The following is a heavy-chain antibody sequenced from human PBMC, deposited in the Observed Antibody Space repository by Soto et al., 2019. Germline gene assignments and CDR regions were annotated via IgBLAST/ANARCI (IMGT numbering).Heavy chain of an antibody. Sequence: SETLSLTCTVSAGSISSYYWSWIRRPPGKGLEWIGYIYYSGSTNYNPSLKSRVTISVDTSKNQFSLKLSSVTAADTAVHYCARGYDERGGLDAFDIWGQGTRVTVSS. CDR3: ARGYDERGGLDAFDI. CDR1: AGSISSYY. CDR2: IYYSGST. J-gene: IGHJ3*02. V-gene: IGHV4-59*01. D-gene: IGHD2-15*01.